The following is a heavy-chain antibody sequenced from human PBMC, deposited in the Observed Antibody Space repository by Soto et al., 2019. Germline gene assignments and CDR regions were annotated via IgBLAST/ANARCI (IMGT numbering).Heavy chain of an antibody. J-gene: IGHJ4*02. CDR2: INKSGGST. CDR3: AKDPPTTGTTFDY. D-gene: IGHD1-1*01. Sequence: LRLSCAASGFTFSSFAMSWVRQAPGKGLEWVSTINKSGGSTYYADSVKGRFTISRDNSKNMLFLQINGLRAEDTAVYYCAKDPPTTGTTFDYRGRGTLVTVSS. V-gene: IGHV3-23*01. CDR1: GFTFSSFA.